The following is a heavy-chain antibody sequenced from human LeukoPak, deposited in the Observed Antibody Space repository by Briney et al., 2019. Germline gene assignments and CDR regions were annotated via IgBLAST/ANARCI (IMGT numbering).Heavy chain of an antibody. J-gene: IGHJ4*02. D-gene: IGHD6-13*01. Sequence: GGSLRLSCAASAFIFSNYAMHWVRQAPGKGLEWVTMISYDGSNKYYADSVKGRFSISRDNSKNTVYLQMNSLKPEDTAVYFCAREGSWYPQPFDFWGQGTLVTVSS. CDR3: AREGSWYPQPFDF. V-gene: IGHV3-30*04. CDR2: ISYDGSNK. CDR1: AFIFSNYA.